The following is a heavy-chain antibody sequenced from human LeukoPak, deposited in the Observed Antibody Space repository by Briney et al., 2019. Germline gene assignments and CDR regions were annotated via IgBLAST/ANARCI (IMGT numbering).Heavy chain of an antibody. J-gene: IGHJ4*02. Sequence: SETLSLTCTVSGGSISSYYWSWIRQPPVKGLEWIGYIYYSGSTNYNPSLKSRVTISIDTSKNQFSLKLSSVTAADTAVYYCAKGSAYDFWSGYGLTNSGEAYYWGQGTLVTVSS. CDR1: GGSISSYY. CDR2: IYYSGST. D-gene: IGHD3-3*01. V-gene: IGHV4-59*01. CDR3: AKGSAYDFWSGYGLTNSGEAYY.